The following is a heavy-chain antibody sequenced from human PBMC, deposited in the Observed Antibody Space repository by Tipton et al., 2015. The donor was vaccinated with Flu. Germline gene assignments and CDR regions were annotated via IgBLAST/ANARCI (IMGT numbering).Heavy chain of an antibody. V-gene: IGHV4-59*11. CDR3: ARLPDISGWPFDS. D-gene: IGHD6-19*01. J-gene: IGHJ4*02. CDR2: IRYSGRT. CDR1: RGSIDNHF. Sequence: TLSLTCTVSRGSIDNHFWTWIRQPPGMGLEWIGYIRYSGRTEYSPSLKSRVTISVDRSQNQFSLKLNFVTAADTAVYYCARLPDISGWPFDSWGQGSLVTVSS.